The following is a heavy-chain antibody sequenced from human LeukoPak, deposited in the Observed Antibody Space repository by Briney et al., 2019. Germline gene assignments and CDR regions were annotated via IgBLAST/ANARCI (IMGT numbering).Heavy chain of an antibody. J-gene: IGHJ4*02. D-gene: IGHD3-10*01. Sequence: GGSLRLSCVASGFSFSRSWMSWVRQAPGKGLEWVANIKVDGSEKHYLDSVEGRFIISRDNAKNSLHLQMNNLRAEDTADYYCVRDGPFGSGTFGYWAEGTLVSVS. V-gene: IGHV3-7*01. CDR2: IKVDGSEK. CDR1: GFSFSRSW. CDR3: VRDGPFGSGTFGY.